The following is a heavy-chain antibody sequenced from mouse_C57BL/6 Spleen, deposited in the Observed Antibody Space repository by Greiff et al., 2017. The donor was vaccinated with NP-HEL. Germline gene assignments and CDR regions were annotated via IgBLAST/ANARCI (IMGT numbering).Heavy chain of an antibody. CDR2: IDPSDSYT. J-gene: IGHJ2*01. V-gene: IGHV1-69*01. CDR1: GYTFTSYW. CDR3: ARGYYGSSYYFDY. D-gene: IGHD1-1*01. Sequence: QVQLQQPGAELVMPGASVKLSCKASGYTFTSYWMHWVKQRPGQGLEWIGEIDPSDSYTNYNQKFKGKSPLTVDKSSSTAYMQLSSLTSEDSAVYYCARGYYGSSYYFDYWGQGTTLTVSS.